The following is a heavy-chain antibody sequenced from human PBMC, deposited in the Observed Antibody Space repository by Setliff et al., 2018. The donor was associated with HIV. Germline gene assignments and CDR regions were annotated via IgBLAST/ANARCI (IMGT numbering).Heavy chain of an antibody. CDR2: ISGSDGST. CDR3: AKPLTQWGVSPYHYAVDV. Sequence: GGSLRLSCAASGFTFSNYAMTWVRQTPGKGLECVSVISGSDGSTYYADSVKGRFTISRDNSKNTLYLQMNSLRAEDTAVYYCAKPLTQWGVSPYHYAVDVWGQGTTVTVSS. J-gene: IGHJ6*02. D-gene: IGHD1-26*01. V-gene: IGHV3-23*01. CDR1: GFTFSNYA.